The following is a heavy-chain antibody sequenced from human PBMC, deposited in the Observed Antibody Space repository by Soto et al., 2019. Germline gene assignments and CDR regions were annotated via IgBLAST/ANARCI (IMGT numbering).Heavy chain of an antibody. V-gene: IGHV1-69*04. Sequence: QVHLVHSGAEVKKAGSSVKVSCKASGGTFSSYTISWVRQAPGQGLEWMGRIIPILGIANYAQKFQGRVTITADKSTSTAYMELSSLRSEDTAVYYCARDLPTAFDYWGQGTLVTVSS. CDR2: IIPILGIA. CDR1: GGTFSSYT. J-gene: IGHJ4*02. CDR3: ARDLPTAFDY. D-gene: IGHD1-26*01.